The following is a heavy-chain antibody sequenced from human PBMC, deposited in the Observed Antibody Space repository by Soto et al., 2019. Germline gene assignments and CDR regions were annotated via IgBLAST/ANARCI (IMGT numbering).Heavy chain of an antibody. CDR1: GFTFSSYA. V-gene: IGHV3-23*01. CDR2: VSAGGDMT. CDR3: ARGDRGGSGSPASYYYSGLDV. Sequence: DVQLLESGGHLVQPGGSLRLSCAASGFTFSSYAMSWVRQAPGKGLEWVSSVSAGGDMTYYSDSVKGRFTISRDNSNTALFRKMNSLRIEDTALYYCARGDRGGSGSPASYYYSGLDVWGQGTTVTVS. J-gene: IGHJ6*02. D-gene: IGHD3-10*01.